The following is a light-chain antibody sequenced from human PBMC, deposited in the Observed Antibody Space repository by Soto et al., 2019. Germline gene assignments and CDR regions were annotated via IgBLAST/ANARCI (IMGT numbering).Light chain of an antibody. CDR2: GAS. V-gene: IGKV3-15*01. CDR1: QSVRSN. CDR3: QQYNNWPPT. Sequence: ETLMTQSPATLSVSPGERATLSCRASQSVRSNLAWYQHKPGQAPRLLIDGASTRATGIPARFSGSGSGTEFTLTISSLQSEDFAVYYCQQYNNWPPTFGQRTRLAIK. J-gene: IGKJ5*01.